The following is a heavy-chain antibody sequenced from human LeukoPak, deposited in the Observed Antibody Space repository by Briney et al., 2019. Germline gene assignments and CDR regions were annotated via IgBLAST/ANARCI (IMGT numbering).Heavy chain of an antibody. D-gene: IGHD3-3*01. CDR2: ISGSGGST. CDR3: ARDTHYDFWSGYSNQFDP. CDR1: RFTFSTYA. V-gene: IGHV3-23*01. J-gene: IGHJ5*02. Sequence: GGSLRLSCAASRFTFSTYAMSWVRQAPGKGLEWVSTISGSGGSTYYADSVKGRFTISRDNAKNTLYLQMNSLRAEDTAVYYCARDTHYDFWSGYSNQFDPWGQGTLVTVSS.